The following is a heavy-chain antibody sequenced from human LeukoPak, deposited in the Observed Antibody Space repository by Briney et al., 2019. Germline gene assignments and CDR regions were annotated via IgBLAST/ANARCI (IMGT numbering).Heavy chain of an antibody. V-gene: IGHV3-48*01. Sequence: GGSLRLSCTASGLTFSDYSMNWVRQAPGKGLEWVLYISSTGNPRHYAETVEGRFTISRDNAKNSLYLQMNSLRAEDTAVYYCAKDGGSYSSAFDIWGQGTMVTVSS. J-gene: IGHJ3*02. D-gene: IGHD1-26*01. CDR1: GLTFSDYS. CDR3: AKDGGSYSSAFDI. CDR2: ISSTGNPR.